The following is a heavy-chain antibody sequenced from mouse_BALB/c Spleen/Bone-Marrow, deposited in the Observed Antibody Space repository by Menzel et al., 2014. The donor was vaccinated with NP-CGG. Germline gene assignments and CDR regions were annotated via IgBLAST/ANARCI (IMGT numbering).Heavy chain of an antibody. J-gene: IGHJ2*01. CDR3: ARGGNWDDLDY. D-gene: IGHD4-1*01. CDR1: GLTFSSSG. V-gene: IGHV5-17*02. CDR2: ISSGSSTI. Sequence: EVQLVESGGGLVQPGGSRKLSCAASGLTFSSSGMHWVRQAPERGLEWVAYISSGSSTIFYADKVKGRFTISRDNPKNTLFLQLTSLRSEDTAMYYCARGGNWDDLDYWGQGTTVTVSS.